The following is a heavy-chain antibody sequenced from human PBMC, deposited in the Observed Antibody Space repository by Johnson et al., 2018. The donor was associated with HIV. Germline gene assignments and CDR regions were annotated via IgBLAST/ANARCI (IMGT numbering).Heavy chain of an antibody. J-gene: IGHJ3*02. D-gene: IGHD1-26*01. CDR2: ISYDGSNK. CDR1: RLSFSNFG. CDR3: ARGRASWELYDAFDI. V-gene: IGHV3-30*03. Sequence: QVQPVESGGGVVQPGTSLTLSCPGSRLSFSNFGLHWVRQAPGKGPEWVAVISYDGSNKYYADSVTGRFTISRDNSKHTLYLQMSSLRAGDTAVYYCARGRASWELYDAFDIWGQGTMVTVSS.